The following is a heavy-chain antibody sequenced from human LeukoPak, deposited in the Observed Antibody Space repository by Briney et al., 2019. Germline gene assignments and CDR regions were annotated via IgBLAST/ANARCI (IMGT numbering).Heavy chain of an antibody. Sequence: PGGSLRLSCAASGFTFSSYWMSWVRQAPGKGLEWVANIKQDGSEKYYVDSVKGRFTISRDNAKNSLYLQMNSLRAEDTAVYYCARVKRQGSGGYYFDYWGQGTLVTVSS. CDR1: GFTFSSYW. CDR3: ARVKRQGSGGYYFDY. CDR2: IKQDGSEK. J-gene: IGHJ4*02. V-gene: IGHV3-7*01. D-gene: IGHD6-19*01.